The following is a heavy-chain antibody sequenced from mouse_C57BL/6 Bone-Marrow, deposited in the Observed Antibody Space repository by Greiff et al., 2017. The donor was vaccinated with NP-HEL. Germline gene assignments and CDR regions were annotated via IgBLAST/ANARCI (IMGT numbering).Heavy chain of an antibody. CDR3: ARVGRFAY. Sequence: QVQLQQSGAELVRPGASVKMSCKASGYTFTSSNMHWVKQTPRQGLEWIGAIYPGNGDTSYNQKFKGKATLTVDKSSSTAYMELSSLPSEDSAVYVCARVGRFAYWGQGTLVTVSA. J-gene: IGHJ3*01. CDR1: GYTFTSSN. V-gene: IGHV1-12*01. D-gene: IGHD4-1*01. CDR2: IYPGNGDT.